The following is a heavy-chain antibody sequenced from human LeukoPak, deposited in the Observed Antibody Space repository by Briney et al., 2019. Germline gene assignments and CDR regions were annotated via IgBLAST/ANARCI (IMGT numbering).Heavy chain of an antibody. D-gene: IGHD6-19*01. V-gene: IGHV1-2*02. CDR1: GSTFTGYY. J-gene: IGHJ4*02. CDR2: INPNSGST. Sequence: GASVKASCKASGSTFTGYYMHWVRQAPGQGLEWMGWINPNSGSTNYAQKFQGRVTMTRDTSISTAYMELSGLRSDDTAVYYCAREAIAVAGLGGYWGQGTLVTDFS. CDR3: AREAIAVAGLGGY.